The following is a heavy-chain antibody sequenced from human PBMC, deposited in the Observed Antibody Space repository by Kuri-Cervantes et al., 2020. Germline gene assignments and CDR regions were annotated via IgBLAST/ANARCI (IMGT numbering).Heavy chain of an antibody. V-gene: IGHV3-72*01. CDR3: ARWIGGFDP. J-gene: IGHJ5*02. Sequence: LSLTCAASGFTFSDHYMDWVRQAPGKGLEWVSRSRNKTKGYTTEYAASVKGRFTISRDASQNSLLLQMNSLRVDDTALYYCARWIGGFDPWGQGTLVTVSS. CDR2: SRNKTKGYTT. D-gene: IGHD2-2*03. CDR1: GFTFSDHY.